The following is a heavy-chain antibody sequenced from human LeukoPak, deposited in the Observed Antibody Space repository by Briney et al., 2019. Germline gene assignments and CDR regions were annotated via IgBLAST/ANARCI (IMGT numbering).Heavy chain of an antibody. J-gene: IGHJ6*04. Sequence: GGSLRLSCAASGFTFSSYGMHWVRQAPGKGLEWVAVIWYDGSNTYYADSVKGRFTISRDNSKNTLYLQMNSPRAEDTAIYYCATLLQGDGMDVWGKGTTVTVSS. D-gene: IGHD4-11*01. V-gene: IGHV3-33*01. CDR1: GFTFSSYG. CDR2: IWYDGSNT. CDR3: ATLLQGDGMDV.